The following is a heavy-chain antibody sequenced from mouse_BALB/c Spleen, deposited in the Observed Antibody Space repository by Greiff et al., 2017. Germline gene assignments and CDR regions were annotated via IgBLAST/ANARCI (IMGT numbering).Heavy chain of an antibody. CDR2: ISSGGST. CDR1: GFTFSSYA. J-gene: IGHJ3*01. D-gene: IGHD1-1*01. Sequence: EVQGVESGGGLVKPGGSLKLSCAASGFTFSSYAMSWVRQTPEKRLEWVASISSGGSTYYPDSVKGRFTISRDNARNILYLQMSSLRSEDTAMYYCARVPLYYYGSTWFAYWGQGTLVTVSA. CDR3: ARVPLYYYGSTWFAY. V-gene: IGHV5-6-5*01.